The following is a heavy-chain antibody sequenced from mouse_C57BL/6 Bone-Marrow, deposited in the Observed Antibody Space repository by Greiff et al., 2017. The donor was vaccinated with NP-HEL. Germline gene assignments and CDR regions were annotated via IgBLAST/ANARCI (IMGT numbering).Heavy chain of an antibody. Sequence: QVQLKESGAELVRPGSSVKLSCKASGYTFTSYWMDWVKQRPGQGLEWIGNIYPSDSETHYNQKFKDKATLTVDKSSSTAYMQLSSLTSEDSAVYYCARDGYYSFDYWGQGTTLTVSS. CDR3: ARDGYYSFDY. J-gene: IGHJ2*01. D-gene: IGHD2-3*01. CDR2: IYPSDSET. CDR1: GYTFTSYW. V-gene: IGHV1-61*01.